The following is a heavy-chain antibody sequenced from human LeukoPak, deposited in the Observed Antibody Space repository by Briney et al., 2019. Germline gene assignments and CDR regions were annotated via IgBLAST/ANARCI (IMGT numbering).Heavy chain of an antibody. Sequence: GGSLRLSCAASGFTFSSFSMTWVRQAPGKGLEWVSAITGSGGGTDYADSVKGRFTISRDNSKNTLYLQMSSLRAEDTAVYYCAKDPNGDHIGAFDFWGQGTMVTVSS. CDR3: AKDPNGDHIGAFDF. D-gene: IGHD4-17*01. V-gene: IGHV3-23*01. CDR1: GFTFSSFS. J-gene: IGHJ3*01. CDR2: ITGSGGGT.